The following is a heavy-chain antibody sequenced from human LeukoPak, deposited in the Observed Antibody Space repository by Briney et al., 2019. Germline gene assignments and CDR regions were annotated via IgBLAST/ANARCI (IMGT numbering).Heavy chain of an antibody. Sequence: GGSLRLSCAASGFTFSSYSMNWVRQAPGKGLEWVSYISSSGSTIYYADSVKGRFTISRDNSKNTLYLQMNSLRAEDTAVYYCAEVMAAATYYWFDPWGQGTLVTVSS. CDR1: GFTFSSYS. D-gene: IGHD2-15*01. V-gene: IGHV3-48*01. J-gene: IGHJ5*02. CDR3: AEVMAAATYYWFDP. CDR2: ISSSGSTI.